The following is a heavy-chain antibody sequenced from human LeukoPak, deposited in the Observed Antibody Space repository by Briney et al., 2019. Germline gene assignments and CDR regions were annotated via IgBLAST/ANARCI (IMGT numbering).Heavy chain of an antibody. CDR1: GFTFSSYG. D-gene: IGHD6-19*01. CDR3: ARRSGIAVAGAFDY. Sequence: GGSLRLSCVASGFTFSSYGMHWVRQAPGKGLEWVSGISGSGDSTYYADSVRGRFTISRDNSKNTLYLQMNSLRAEDTAVYYCARRSGIAVAGAFDYWGQGTLVTVSS. CDR2: ISGSGDST. J-gene: IGHJ4*02. V-gene: IGHV3-23*01.